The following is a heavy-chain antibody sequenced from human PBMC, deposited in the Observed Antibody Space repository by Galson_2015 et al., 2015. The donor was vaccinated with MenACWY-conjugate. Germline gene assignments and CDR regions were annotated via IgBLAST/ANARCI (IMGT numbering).Heavy chain of an antibody. CDR2: ISGGGGTT. V-gene: IGHV3-23*01. CDR1: GFTFSNYA. Sequence: SLRISCAASGFTFSNYAMTWVRQAPGKGLEWVSTISGGGGTTYYADSVMGRFTISRDNSKNTLYLQLNSLRVEDTAVYYCAKSNSGIYYASSGSWGQGTLVSVSS. D-gene: IGHD1-26*01. CDR3: AKSNSGIYYASSGS. J-gene: IGHJ5*02.